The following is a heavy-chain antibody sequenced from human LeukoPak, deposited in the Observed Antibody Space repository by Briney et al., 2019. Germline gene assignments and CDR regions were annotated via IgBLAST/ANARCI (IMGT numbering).Heavy chain of an antibody. V-gene: IGHV3-23*01. J-gene: IGHJ4*02. CDR2: ISGSGGST. D-gene: IGHD5-18*01. CDR1: GFIFSSYA. Sequence: GGSLRLSCAASGFIFSSYAMSWVRQAPGKGLEWVSAISGSGGSTYYADSVKGRFTISRDNSKNTLYLQMNSLRAEDTAVYYCAKGRLKLAMVTWYYFDYWGQGTLVTVSS. CDR3: AKGRLKLAMVTWYYFDY.